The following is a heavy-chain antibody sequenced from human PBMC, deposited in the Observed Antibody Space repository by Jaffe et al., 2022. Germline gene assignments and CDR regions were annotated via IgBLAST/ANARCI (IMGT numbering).Heavy chain of an antibody. V-gene: IGHV3-23*01. CDR1: GFTFSSYA. Sequence: EVQLLESGGGLVQPGGSLRLSCAASGFTFSSYAMSWVRQAPGKGLEWVSAISGSGGSTYYADSVKGRFTISRDNSKNTLYLQMNSLRAEDTAVYYCAKDHGGSSHRSQWYYYYYYMDVWGKGTTVTVSS. CDR2: ISGSGGST. D-gene: IGHD2-2*01. CDR3: AKDHGGSSHRSQWYYYYYYMDV. J-gene: IGHJ6*03.